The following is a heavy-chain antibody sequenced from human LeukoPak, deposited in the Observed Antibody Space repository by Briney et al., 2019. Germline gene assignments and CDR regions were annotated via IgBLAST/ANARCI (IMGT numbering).Heavy chain of an antibody. CDR2: IYYSGST. D-gene: IGHD4-23*01. V-gene: IGHV4-59*01. CDR1: GGSISSYY. Sequence: SEALSLTCTVSGGSISSYYWSWIRQPPGKGLEWIGYIYYSGSTNYNPSLKSRVTISVDTSKNQFSLKLSSVTAADTAVYYCARGLGGNSLAVDIWGQGTMVTVSS. J-gene: IGHJ3*02. CDR3: ARGLGGNSLAVDI.